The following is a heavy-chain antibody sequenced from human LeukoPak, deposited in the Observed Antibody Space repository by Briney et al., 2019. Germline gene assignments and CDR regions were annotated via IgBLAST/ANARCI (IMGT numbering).Heavy chain of an antibody. V-gene: IGHV1-46*01. Sequence: ASVKVSCKASGYTFTSYYMHWVRQAPGQGLEWMGIINPSGGSTSYAQKFQGRVTMTRDTSISTAYMELSSLRSEDKAVYYCAIRDGHTDHWGQGTLVTVSS. J-gene: IGHJ4*02. CDR3: AIRDGHTDH. D-gene: IGHD5-24*01. CDR2: INPSGGST. CDR1: GYTFTSYY.